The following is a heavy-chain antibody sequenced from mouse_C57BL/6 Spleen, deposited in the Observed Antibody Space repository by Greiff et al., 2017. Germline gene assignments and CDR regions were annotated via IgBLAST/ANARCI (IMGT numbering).Heavy chain of an antibody. V-gene: IGHV1-50*01. CDR1: GYTFTSYW. CDR3: ARSPDYYGSSYKYFDV. D-gene: IGHD1-1*01. Sequence: QVHVKQPGAELVKPGASVKLSCKASGYTFTSYWMQWVKQRPGQGLEWIGEIDPSDSYTNYNQKFKGKATLTVDTSSSTAYMQLSSLTSEDSAVYYCARSPDYYGSSYKYFDVWGTGTTVTVSS. CDR2: IDPSDSYT. J-gene: IGHJ1*03.